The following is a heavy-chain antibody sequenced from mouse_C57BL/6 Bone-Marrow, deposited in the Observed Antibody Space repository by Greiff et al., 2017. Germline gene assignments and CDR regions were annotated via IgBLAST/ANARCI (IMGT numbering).Heavy chain of an antibody. V-gene: IGHV1-22*01. CDR2: INPNNGGT. Sequence: VQLKESGPELVKPGASVKMSCKASGYTFTDYNMHWVKQSPGKSLEWIGYINPNNGGTSYNQKFKGKATLTVNKSSGTAYMELRSLTSEDSAVYYCARRRGYWYCDVWGTGTTVTVSS. J-gene: IGHJ1*03. CDR1: GYTFTDYN. CDR3: ARRRGYWYCDV.